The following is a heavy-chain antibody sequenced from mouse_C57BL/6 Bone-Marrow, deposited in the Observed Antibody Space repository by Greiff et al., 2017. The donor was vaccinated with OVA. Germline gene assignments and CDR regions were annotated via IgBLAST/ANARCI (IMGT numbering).Heavy chain of an antibody. Sequence: EVKLVESGGDLVKPGGSLKLSCAASGFTFSSYGMSWVRQTPDKRLEWVATISSGGSYTYYPDSVKGRFTISRDNAKNTLYLQMSSLKSEDTAMYYCARHYGWGQGATLTVSS. D-gene: IGHD1-1*01. CDR1: GFTFSSYG. V-gene: IGHV5-6*01. CDR3: ARHYG. J-gene: IGHJ2*01. CDR2: ISSGGSYT.